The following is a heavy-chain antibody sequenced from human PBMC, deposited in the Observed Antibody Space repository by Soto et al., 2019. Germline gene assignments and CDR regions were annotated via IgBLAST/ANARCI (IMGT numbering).Heavy chain of an antibody. CDR2: ISSNGGST. CDR1: GFTFSSYA. Sequence: GSLRLSCAASGFTFSSYAMHLVRQAPGKGLEYVSAISSNGGSTYYANSVKGRFTISRDNSKNTLYLQMGSLRAEDMAVYYCARGTSCFDYWGQGTLVTVSS. CDR3: ARGTSCFDY. D-gene: IGHD2-2*01. V-gene: IGHV3-64*01. J-gene: IGHJ4*02.